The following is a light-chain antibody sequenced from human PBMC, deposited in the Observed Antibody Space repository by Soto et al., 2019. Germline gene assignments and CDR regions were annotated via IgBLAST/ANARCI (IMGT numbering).Light chain of an antibody. V-gene: IGLV2-14*01. CDR1: SSDVGGYNY. Sequence: QSALTQPASVSGSPGQSITISCTGTSSDVGGYNYVSWYQQHPGKAPKLMIYEVTYRPSGVSNRFSGSKSGNTASVTISGLQAEDEADYYCSSYTTSTTVLFGGGTKLTVL. CDR2: EVT. CDR3: SSYTTSTTVL. J-gene: IGLJ2*01.